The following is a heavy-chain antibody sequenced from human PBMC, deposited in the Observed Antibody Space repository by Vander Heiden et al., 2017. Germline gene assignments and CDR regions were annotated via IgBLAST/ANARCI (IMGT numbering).Heavy chain of an antibody. CDR1: GFTFSGSA. Sequence: EVQLVEAGGGLVQPGGSLKLSCAASGFTFSGSAMHWVRQASGKGLEWVGRIRSKANSYATAYAASVKGRFTISRDDSKNTAYLQMNSLKTEDTAVYYGTTHYDFWSGYSCDYWGQGTLGTVSS. CDR3: TTHYDFWSGYSCDY. J-gene: IGHJ4*02. D-gene: IGHD3-3*01. V-gene: IGHV3-73*02. CDR2: IRSKANSYAT.